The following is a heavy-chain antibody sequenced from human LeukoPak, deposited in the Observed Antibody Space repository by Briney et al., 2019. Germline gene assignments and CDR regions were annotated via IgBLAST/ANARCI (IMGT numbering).Heavy chain of an antibody. Sequence: PSETLSLTCTVSGGSISSYYWSWIRQPPGKGLEWIGYIYYSGSTNYNPSLKSRVTISVDTSKNQFSLKLSSVTAADTAVFYCARQLESSSWYYYYYGMDVWGQGTTVTVSS. V-gene: IGHV4-59*08. J-gene: IGHJ6*02. CDR3: ARQLESSSWYYYYYGMDV. D-gene: IGHD6-13*01. CDR2: IYYSGST. CDR1: GGSISSYY.